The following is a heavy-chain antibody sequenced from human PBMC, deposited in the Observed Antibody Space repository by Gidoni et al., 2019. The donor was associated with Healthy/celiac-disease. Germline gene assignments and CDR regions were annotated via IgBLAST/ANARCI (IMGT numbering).Heavy chain of an antibody. V-gene: IGHV1-69*01. CDR3: ARNDYVWGSYRADAFDI. Sequence: QVQLVQSGAEVKKPGSSVKVSCKPSGGTFSRYAISWVRQAPGQGLEWMGGIIPLFGTANYAQKFQGRVTITADESTSTAYMELSSLRSEDTAVYYCARNDYVWGSYRADAFDIWGQGTMVTVSS. CDR1: GGTFSRYA. CDR2: IIPLFGTA. D-gene: IGHD3-16*02. J-gene: IGHJ3*02.